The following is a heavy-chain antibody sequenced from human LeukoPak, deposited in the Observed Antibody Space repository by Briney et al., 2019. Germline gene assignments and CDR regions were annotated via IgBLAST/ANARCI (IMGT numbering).Heavy chain of an antibody. CDR2: IIPIFGTA. J-gene: IGHJ4*02. D-gene: IGHD3-10*01. V-gene: IGHV1-69*01. CDR3: ARTKGGFGELLI. Sequence: SVKVSCKASRGTFSSYAISWVRQAPGQGLEWMGGIIPIFGTANYAQKFQGRVTITADESTSTAYMELSSLRSEDTAVYYCARTKGGFGELLIWGQGTLVTVSS. CDR1: RGTFSSYA.